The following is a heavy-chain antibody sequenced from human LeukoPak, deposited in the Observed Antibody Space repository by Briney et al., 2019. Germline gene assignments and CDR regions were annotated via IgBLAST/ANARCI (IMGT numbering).Heavy chain of an antibody. CDR3: ARVAEAAAFDS. D-gene: IGHD6-13*01. CDR2: ISGSGGST. CDR1: GFTFSSYA. J-gene: IGHJ4*02. Sequence: GGSLRLSCAASGFTFSSYAMSWVRQAPGKGLEWVSAISGSGGSTYYADSVKGRFTISRDNAKNSLYLQMNSLKPEDTAVYYCARVAEAAAFDSWGQGTLVTVSS. V-gene: IGHV3-23*01.